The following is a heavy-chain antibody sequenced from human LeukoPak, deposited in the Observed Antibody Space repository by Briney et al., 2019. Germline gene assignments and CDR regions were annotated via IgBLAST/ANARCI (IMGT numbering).Heavy chain of an antibody. CDR3: ARVRIAVAGTGYYYYYYMDV. CDR1: GYTFTSYD. V-gene: IGHV1-8*01. CDR2: MNPNSGNT. D-gene: IGHD6-19*01. J-gene: IGHJ6*03. Sequence: ASVKVSCKASGYTFTSYDINWVRQATGQGLEWMGWMNPNSGNTGYAQKFQGRVTMTRNTSISTAYMELSSLRSEDTAVYYCARVRIAVAGTGYYYYYYMDVWGKGTTVTISS.